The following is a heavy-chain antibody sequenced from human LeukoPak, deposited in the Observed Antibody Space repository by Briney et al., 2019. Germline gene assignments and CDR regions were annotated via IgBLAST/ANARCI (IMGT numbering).Heavy chain of an antibody. Sequence: GASVKVSCKASGYTFTGYYMHWVRQAPGQGLEWMGWISAYNGNTNYAQKLQGRVTMTTDTSTSTAYMELRSLRSDDTAVYYCARIRSWFGEVKANYFDYWGQGTLVTVSS. CDR2: ISAYNGNT. CDR1: GYTFTGYY. V-gene: IGHV1-18*04. J-gene: IGHJ4*02. CDR3: ARIRSWFGEVKANYFDY. D-gene: IGHD3-10*01.